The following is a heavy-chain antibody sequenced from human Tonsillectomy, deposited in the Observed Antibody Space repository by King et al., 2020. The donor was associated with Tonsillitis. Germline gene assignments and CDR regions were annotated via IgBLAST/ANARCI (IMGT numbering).Heavy chain of an antibody. D-gene: IGHD2-15*01. V-gene: IGHV4-30-2*01. CDR1: GGSISSGGYS. CDR3: ARGGDYSDIYFDY. J-gene: IGHJ4*02. Sequence: QLQESGSGLVKPSQTLSLTCAVSGGSISSGGYSWSWLLEPPGGGLEWIGYIYHSGGTYYNPSLKSRVTISVDRSKNQFSLKLSSVTAADTAVYYCARGGDYSDIYFDYWGLGTLVTVSS. CDR2: IYHSGGT.